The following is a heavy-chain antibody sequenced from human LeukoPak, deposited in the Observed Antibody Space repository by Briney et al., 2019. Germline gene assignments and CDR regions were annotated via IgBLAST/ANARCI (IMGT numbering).Heavy chain of an antibody. CDR2: IYHREST. V-gene: IGHV4-38-2*02. Sequence: PSETLSLTCSVSGYSISNGYYWGWIRQPPGKGLEWIGSIYHRESTYYNPSLKSRVTISVDTSKNQFSLKVSSVTAADTAVYYCARDRPYYYGSGSYYNQHYYMDVWGKGTTVTISS. CDR1: GYSISNGYY. J-gene: IGHJ6*03. CDR3: ARDRPYYYGSGSYYNQHYYMDV. D-gene: IGHD3-10*01.